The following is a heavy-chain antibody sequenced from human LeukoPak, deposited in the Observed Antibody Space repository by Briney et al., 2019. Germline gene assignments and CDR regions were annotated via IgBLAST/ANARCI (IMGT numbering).Heavy chain of an antibody. V-gene: IGHV1-2*02. CDR2: MNPNSGGT. J-gene: IGHJ3*01. D-gene: IGHD3-3*01. Sequence: GASVKVSCKASGYTFTGYYIHWVRQAPGQGLEWMGWMNPNSGGTNYAQKFQGRVTMTRDASISTAYMELSRLSYDDTAVYYCARDSTYFDFWSGYPEAGNYALDFWGQGTMVTVSS. CDR1: GYTFTGYY. CDR3: ARDSTYFDFWSGYPEAGNYALDF.